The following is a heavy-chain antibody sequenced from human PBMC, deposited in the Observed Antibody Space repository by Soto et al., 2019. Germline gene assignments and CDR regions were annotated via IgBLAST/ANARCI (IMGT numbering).Heavy chain of an antibody. J-gene: IGHJ6*02. CDR1: GFSLSNARMG. V-gene: IGHV2-26*01. D-gene: IGHD3-3*01. Sequence: SGPTLVNPTQTLTLTCTFSGFSLSNARMGVSWIRQPPGKALEWLAHIFSNDEKSYSTSLKSRLTISKDTSKSQVVLTMTNMDPVDTATYYCALLTYYDFWSGYSLWYYYGMDVWGQGTTVTVSS. CDR2: IFSNDEK. CDR3: ALLTYYDFWSGYSLWYYYGMDV.